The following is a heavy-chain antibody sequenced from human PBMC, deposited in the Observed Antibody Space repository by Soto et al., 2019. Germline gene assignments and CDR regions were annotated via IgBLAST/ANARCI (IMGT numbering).Heavy chain of an antibody. CDR2: IYHSGST. D-gene: IGHD2-2*01. V-gene: IGHV4-4*02. CDR1: GGSISSSNW. CDR3: ARGKDIVVVPAAMPAYWFDP. J-gene: IGHJ5*02. Sequence: SETLSLTCAVSGGSISSSNWWSWVRQPPGKGLEWIGEIYHSGSTNYNPSLKSRVTISVDKSKNQFSLKLSSVTAADTAVYYCARGKDIVVVPAAMPAYWFDPWGQGTLVTVSS.